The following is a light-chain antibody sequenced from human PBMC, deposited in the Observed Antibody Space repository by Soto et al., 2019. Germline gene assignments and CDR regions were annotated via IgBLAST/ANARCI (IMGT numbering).Light chain of an antibody. V-gene: IGKV3-11*01. CDR2: DAS. CDR3: QQHSNWPIT. J-gene: IGKJ5*01. Sequence: EIVLTQSPATLSLSPGERDTLSCRASQSVSSYLAWYQQKPGQAPRLLIYDASNRATGIPARFSGSGSGTDFTLTLSSLETEDFAVYYCQQHSNWPITFGQGTKLDIK. CDR1: QSVSSY.